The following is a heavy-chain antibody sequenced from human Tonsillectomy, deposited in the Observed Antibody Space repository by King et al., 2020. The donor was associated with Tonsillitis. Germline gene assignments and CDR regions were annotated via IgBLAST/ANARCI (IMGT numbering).Heavy chain of an antibody. Sequence: QLVQSGAEVKKPGSSVKVSCKASGGTFSKFAINWVRQAPGQGPEWMGGIIPIFGTTNYAQKFQGRVTITADKSTSTAYMELSSLRSEDTAVYYCAKDKDYGDYLSDAFDVWGQGTMVTVSS. V-gene: IGHV1-69*14. J-gene: IGHJ3*01. D-gene: IGHD4-17*01. CDR3: AKDKDYGDYLSDAFDV. CDR1: GGTFSKFA. CDR2: IIPIFGTT.